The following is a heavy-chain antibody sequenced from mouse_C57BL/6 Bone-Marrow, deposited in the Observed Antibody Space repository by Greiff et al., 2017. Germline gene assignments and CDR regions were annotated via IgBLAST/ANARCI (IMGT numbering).Heavy chain of an antibody. D-gene: IGHD3-1*01. V-gene: IGHV1-42*01. CDR1: GYSFTGYY. J-gene: IGHJ4*01. CDR3: SRRRGLAMDY. Sequence: EFQLLQSGPDLVKPGASVKISCTASGYSFTGYYMNWVKQSPEKSLEWIGEINPSTGGTNYNQKFKAKATLTVDKSSSTAYMQLKSLTSEYSAVYYCSRRRGLAMDYWGQGASVPVSS. CDR2: INPSTGGT.